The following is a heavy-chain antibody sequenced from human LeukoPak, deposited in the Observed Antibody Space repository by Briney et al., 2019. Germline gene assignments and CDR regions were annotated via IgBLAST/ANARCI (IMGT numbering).Heavy chain of an antibody. Sequence: SETLSLTCAVYGGSFSGYYWSWIRQPPGKGLEWIGEINHSGSTNYNPSLKSRVTISVDTSKNQFSLKLSSVTAADTAVYYCLGGKFLLLDYWGQGTLVTVSS. V-gene: IGHV4-34*01. CDR3: LGGKFLLLDY. D-gene: IGHD3-10*01. CDR1: GGSFSGYY. J-gene: IGHJ4*02. CDR2: INHSGST.